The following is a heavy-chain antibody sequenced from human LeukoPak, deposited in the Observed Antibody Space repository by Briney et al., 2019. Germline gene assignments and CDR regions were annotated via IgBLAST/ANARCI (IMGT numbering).Heavy chain of an antibody. D-gene: IGHD3-22*01. CDR1: GYTFTGYY. J-gene: IGHJ3*02. Sequence: ASVKVSCKASGYTFTGYYMHWVRQGPGQGLEWMGRINPNSGGTNYAQKFQGRVTMTRDTSISTAYMELSRLRSDDTAVYYCARGSVVVRGAFDSWGQGTMVGVSS. CDR2: INPNSGGT. V-gene: IGHV1-2*06. CDR3: ARGSVVVRGAFDS.